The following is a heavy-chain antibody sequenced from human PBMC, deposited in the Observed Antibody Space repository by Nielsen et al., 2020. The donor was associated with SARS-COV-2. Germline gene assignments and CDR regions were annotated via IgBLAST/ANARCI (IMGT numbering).Heavy chain of an antibody. V-gene: IGHV4-31*03. Sequence: SETLSLTCTVPGGSISSGGYYWSWIRQHPGKGLEWLGYIYYSGSTYYNPSLKSRVTISVDTSKNQFSLKLSSVTAADTAVYYCARAFYGSGGSYYYYGMDVWGQGTTVTVSS. CDR2: IYYSGST. J-gene: IGHJ6*02. CDR3: ARAFYGSGGSYYYYGMDV. CDR1: GGSISSGGYY. D-gene: IGHD3-10*01.